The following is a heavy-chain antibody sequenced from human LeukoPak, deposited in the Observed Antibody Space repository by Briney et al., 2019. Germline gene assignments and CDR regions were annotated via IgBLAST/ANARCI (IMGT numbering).Heavy chain of an antibody. D-gene: IGHD2-15*01. CDR3: AKDPYRVVFATGNYLDP. CDR2: ISSDETNI. Sequence: GGTLRLSCATSGFTFSNYGMHWVRQAPGKGLEWVAVISSDETNIRYGDSVKGRYTVSRDNAKNTLYLQMNSLRAEDTAVYYCAKDPYRVVFATGNYLDPWGQGTLVTVSS. J-gene: IGHJ5*02. CDR1: GFTFSNYG. V-gene: IGHV3-30*18.